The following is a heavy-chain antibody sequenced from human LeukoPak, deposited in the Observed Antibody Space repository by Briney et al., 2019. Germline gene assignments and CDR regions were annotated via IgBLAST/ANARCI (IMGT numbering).Heavy chain of an antibody. J-gene: IGHJ5*02. CDR3: ASEVTTVTTRFDP. D-gene: IGHD4-17*01. V-gene: IGHV1-2*02. CDR1: GYTFTDYY. Sequence: GASVKVSCKASGYTFTDYYIHWVRQAPGQGLEWMGWINPNSGGTNFAQKFQGRVTMTRDTSINTAYMEMNRLTFDDTAVYYCASEVTTVTTRFDPWGQGTLVAVSS. CDR2: INPNSGGT.